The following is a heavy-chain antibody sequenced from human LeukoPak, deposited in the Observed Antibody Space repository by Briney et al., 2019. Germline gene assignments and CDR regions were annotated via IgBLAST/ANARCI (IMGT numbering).Heavy chain of an antibody. J-gene: IGHJ4*02. CDR3: ASEYYGSGSYDY. D-gene: IGHD3-10*01. CDR2: IIPIFGTA. CDR1: GGTFSSYA. Sequence: SVKVSCKASGGTFSSYAISWVRQAPGQGLEWMGGIIPIFGTANYAQKFQGRVTITADESTSTAYMELSSLRSEDTAVYYCASEYYGSGSYDYWGQGTLVTVSS. V-gene: IGHV1-69*01.